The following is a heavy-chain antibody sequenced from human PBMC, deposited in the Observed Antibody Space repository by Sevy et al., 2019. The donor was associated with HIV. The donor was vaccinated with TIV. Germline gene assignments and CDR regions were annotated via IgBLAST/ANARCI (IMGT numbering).Heavy chain of an antibody. V-gene: IGHV3-30-3*01. CDR3: VRTAGLTGSYEH. Sequence: GGSLRLSCAASGFTFTNFPMHWVRQAPGRGLEWVAIISFNGNHEFYADSVKGRFTISRDNSKSTLYLQMNSLRREDTAVYYCVRTAGLTGSYEHWGQGTQVTVSS. CDR2: ISFNGNHE. D-gene: IGHD3-9*01. J-gene: IGHJ4*02. CDR1: GFTFTNFP.